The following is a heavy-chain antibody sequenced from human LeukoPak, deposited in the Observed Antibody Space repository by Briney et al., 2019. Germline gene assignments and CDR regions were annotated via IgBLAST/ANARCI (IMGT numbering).Heavy chain of an antibody. CDR1: GFPFIGSA. V-gene: IGHV3-73*01. CDR2: IKSKAYNYST. Sequence: PGESLQISCAASGFPFIGSAIHWVRQASGKGLEWIGRIKSKAYNYSTTYAASVKGRFSISRDDSKSTAYLQMNSLKTEDTAVYYCTRPYDHSDYWGQGTLVTVSS. J-gene: IGHJ4*02. D-gene: IGHD1-14*01. CDR3: TRPYDHSDY.